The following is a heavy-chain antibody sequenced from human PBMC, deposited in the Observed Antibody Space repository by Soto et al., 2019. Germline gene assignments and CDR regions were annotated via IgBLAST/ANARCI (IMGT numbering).Heavy chain of an antibody. CDR2: ISYDGSNK. V-gene: IGHV3-30-3*01. D-gene: IGHD2-15*01. Sequence: GESLKISCAASGFTFSSYAMHWVRQAPGKGLEWVAVISYDGSNKYYADSVKGRFTISRDNSKNTLYLQMNSLRAGDTAVYYCARDGGSGRTRNPATGMDVWGQGTTVTVSS. CDR3: ARDGGSGRTRNPATGMDV. J-gene: IGHJ6*02. CDR1: GFTFSSYA.